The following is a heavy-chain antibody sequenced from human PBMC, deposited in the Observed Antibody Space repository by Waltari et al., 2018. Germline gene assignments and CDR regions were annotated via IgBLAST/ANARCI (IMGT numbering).Heavy chain of an antibody. Sequence: VQLVQSGAELRTPGSSVNESCKASGCPFGGNGISWVRLVPGQRLEWMGVIIPMFGIPDHSQKFQGRLTITADESTSTVYMELSSLTSEDTAVYYCATHKLGVSQHYYHMDVWGKGTAVTISS. CDR1: GCPFGGNG. CDR2: IIPMFGIP. V-gene: IGHV1-69*12. CDR3: ATHKLGVSQHYYHMDV. J-gene: IGHJ6*03. D-gene: IGHD7-27*01.